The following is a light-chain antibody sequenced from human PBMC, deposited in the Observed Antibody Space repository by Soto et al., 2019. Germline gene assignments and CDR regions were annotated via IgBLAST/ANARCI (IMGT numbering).Light chain of an antibody. J-gene: IGKJ2*01. CDR1: QSISSW. V-gene: IGKV1-5*01. Sequence: DIQMTQSPSTLSASVGDRVTITCRAGQSISSWLPWYQQKPGKAPKLLIYDASTLESGVPSRFSGSGSGTEFTLTISSLQPDDFATYYCQQYNNYPYTFGQGTKLEIK. CDR3: QQYNNYPYT. CDR2: DAS.